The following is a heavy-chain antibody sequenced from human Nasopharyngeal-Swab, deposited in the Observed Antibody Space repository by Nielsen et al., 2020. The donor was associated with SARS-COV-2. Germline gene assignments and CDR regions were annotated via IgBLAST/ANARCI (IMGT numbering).Heavy chain of an antibody. D-gene: IGHD2-8*01. V-gene: IGHV1-69*13. Sequence: SVKVSCKASGGTFSSYAISWVRQAPGQGLERMGGIIPIFGTANYAQKFQGRVTITADESTSTAYMELSSLRSEDTAVYYCARDRRAVFPDYYGMDVWGQGTTVTVSS. CDR2: IIPIFGTA. J-gene: IGHJ6*02. CDR3: ARDRRAVFPDYYGMDV. CDR1: GGTFSSYA.